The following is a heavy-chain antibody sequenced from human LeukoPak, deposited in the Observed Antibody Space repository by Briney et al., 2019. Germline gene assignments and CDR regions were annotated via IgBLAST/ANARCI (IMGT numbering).Heavy chain of an antibody. Sequence: ASVKVSCKASDYTFTSYGISWVRQAPGQGLEWMGWISAYNGNTNYAQKFQGRVTITADKSTSTAYMELSSLRSEDTAVYYCARSALYYYDSSGYPWYFDLWGRGTLVTVSS. J-gene: IGHJ2*01. D-gene: IGHD3-22*01. CDR1: DYTFTSYG. CDR3: ARSALYYYDSSGYPWYFDL. CDR2: ISAYNGNT. V-gene: IGHV1-18*01.